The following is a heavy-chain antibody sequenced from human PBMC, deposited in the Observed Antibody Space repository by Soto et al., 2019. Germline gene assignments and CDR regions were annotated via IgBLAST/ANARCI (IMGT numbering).Heavy chain of an antibody. J-gene: IGHJ4*02. CDR3: ARSPRSSPYFDY. D-gene: IGHD6-13*01. Sequence: GESLKISCQCSGYTFSNFWIGWVRQLPGKGLEWMGIIYPGDHETRYSPSFHGKVTISADKSINTAYLQWNSLEASDTAFYFCARSPRSSPYFDYWGQGALVTVS. V-gene: IGHV5-51*01. CDR1: GYTFSNFW. CDR2: IYPGDHET.